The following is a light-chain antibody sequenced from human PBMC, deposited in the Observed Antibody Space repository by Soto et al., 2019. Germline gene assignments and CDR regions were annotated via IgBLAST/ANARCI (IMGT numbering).Light chain of an antibody. J-gene: IGKJ1*01. CDR1: QSVSGY. CDR2: DGS. V-gene: IGKV3-11*01. Sequence: EIVLTQSPATLSLSPGERATLSCRASQSVSGYLAWYQQKPGQAPRLLIYDGSHRAAGIPDRFSGSGSGTDFTLTISRLEPEDFAVYYCHQYSSSRRTFGQGTKVDIK. CDR3: HQYSSSRRT.